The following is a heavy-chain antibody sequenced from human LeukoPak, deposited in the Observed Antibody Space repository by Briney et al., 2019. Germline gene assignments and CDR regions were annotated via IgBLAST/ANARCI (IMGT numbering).Heavy chain of an antibody. Sequence: GGSLRLFCAASGFTFDDYAMHWVRQAPGKGLEWVSGISWNSGSIGYADSVKGRFTISRDNAKNSLYLQMNSLRAEDTALYYCAKDGSAMVAAYFDYWGQGTLVTVSS. CDR1: GFTFDDYA. CDR2: ISWNSGSI. CDR3: AKDGSAMVAAYFDY. V-gene: IGHV3-9*01. J-gene: IGHJ4*02. D-gene: IGHD5-18*01.